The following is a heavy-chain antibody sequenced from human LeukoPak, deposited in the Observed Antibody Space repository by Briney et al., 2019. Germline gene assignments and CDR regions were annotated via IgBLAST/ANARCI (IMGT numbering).Heavy chain of an antibody. D-gene: IGHD3-10*01. CDR2: ISGSGGST. Sequence: GGSLRLSCAASGFTFSSYAMSWVRQAPGKGLEWVSAISGSGGSTYYADSVKGRFTISRDNSKNTLYLQMNSLRAEDTAVYYCAKVVLTMVRGVRWCFGYWGQGTLVTVSS. CDR3: AKVVLTMVRGVRWCFGY. CDR1: GFTFSSYA. V-gene: IGHV3-23*01. J-gene: IGHJ4*02.